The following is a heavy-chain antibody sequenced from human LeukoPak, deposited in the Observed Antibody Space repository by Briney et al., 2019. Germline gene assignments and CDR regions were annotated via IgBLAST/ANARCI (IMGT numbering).Heavy chain of an antibody. CDR3: ARSQRDVEWYSSGWYYFDY. Sequence: ASVKVSCKASGYTFTRYYMHWVGQAPGQGREWMGWINPNSGGTNYAQKFQGRVTMTRDTSISTAYMELSRLRSDDTAVYYCARSQRDVEWYSSGWYYFDYWGQGTLVTVSS. V-gene: IGHV1-2*02. D-gene: IGHD6-19*01. CDR2: INPNSGGT. J-gene: IGHJ4*02. CDR1: GYTFTRYY.